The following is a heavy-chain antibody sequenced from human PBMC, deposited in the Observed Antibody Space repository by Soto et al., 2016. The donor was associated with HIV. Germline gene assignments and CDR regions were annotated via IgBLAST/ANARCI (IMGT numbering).Heavy chain of an antibody. Sequence: EVQLVESGGGLVQPGGSLRLSCAASGFTFSSYWMHWVRQAPGKGLVWVSRINSDGSSTSYADSVKGRFTISRDNAKNTLYLQMNSLRAEDTAVYYCARDSSGWTRGGYYGMDVWGQGTTVTVSS. D-gene: IGHD6-19*01. CDR3: ARDSSGWTRGGYYGMDV. CDR2: INSDGSST. V-gene: IGHV3-74*01. CDR1: GFTFSSYW. J-gene: IGHJ6*02.